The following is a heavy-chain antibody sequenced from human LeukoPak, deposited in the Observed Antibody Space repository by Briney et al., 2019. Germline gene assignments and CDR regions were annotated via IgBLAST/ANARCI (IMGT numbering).Heavy chain of an antibody. D-gene: IGHD6-13*01. CDR2: IIPIFGTA. Sequence: ASVKVSCKASGGTFSSYTISWVRQAPGQGLEWMGGIIPIFGTANYAQKFQGRVTITADKSTSTAYMELSSLRSEDTAVYYCARGAAAAGTGAVYDYWGQGTLVTVSS. CDR3: ARGAAAAGTGAVYDY. CDR1: GGTFSSYT. J-gene: IGHJ4*02. V-gene: IGHV1-69*06.